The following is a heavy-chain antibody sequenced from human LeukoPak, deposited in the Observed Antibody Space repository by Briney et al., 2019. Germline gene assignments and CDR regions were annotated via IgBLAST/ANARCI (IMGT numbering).Heavy chain of an antibody. CDR3: ARGRAGAPPRQAFDI. D-gene: IGHD4/OR15-4a*01. CDR2: INPNSGGT. CDR1: GYTFTGYY. Sequence: GASVKVSCKASGYTFTGYYMHWVRQAPGQGLEWMGWINPNSGGTNYAQKFQGRVTMTRDTSISTAYMELSRLRSDDTALYYCARGRAGAPPRQAFDIWGQRTMVTVS. J-gene: IGHJ3*02. V-gene: IGHV1-2*02.